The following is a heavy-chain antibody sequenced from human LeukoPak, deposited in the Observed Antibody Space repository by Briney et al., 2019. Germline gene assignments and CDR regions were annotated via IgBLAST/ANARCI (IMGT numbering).Heavy chain of an antibody. J-gene: IGHJ6*02. CDR2: IYQSDVT. Sequence: PSETLSLTCVVSGGSISSSNWWSWVRQPPEKGLEWIGEIYQSDVTNYNPSLKSRVTISVDKSKNQFSLMVSSVTAADTAVYYCARVYYDSSAYYRYGMDVWGQGTTVTVSS. V-gene: IGHV4-4*02. D-gene: IGHD3-22*01. CDR3: ARVYYDSSAYYRYGMDV. CDR1: GGSISSSNW.